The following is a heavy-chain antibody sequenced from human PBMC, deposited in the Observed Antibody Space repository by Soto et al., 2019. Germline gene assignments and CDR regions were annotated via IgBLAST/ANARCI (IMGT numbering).Heavy chain of an antibody. J-gene: IGHJ5*02. CDR2: ISNSGSNL. CDR1: GFTFSDYY. Sequence: PGGSLRLSCAASGFTFSDYYMTWIRQTPGKGLEWVSYISNSGSNLFYADSVKGRFTISRDNAKNSLYLQMNSLRAEDTAVYYCARDRDKIGPTRPPGREFDPWGQGTLVTVSS. D-gene: IGHD1-1*01. V-gene: IGHV3-11*01. CDR3: ARDRDKIGPTRPPGREFDP.